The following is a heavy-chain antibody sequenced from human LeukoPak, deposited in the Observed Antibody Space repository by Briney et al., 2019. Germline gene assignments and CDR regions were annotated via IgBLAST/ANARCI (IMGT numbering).Heavy chain of an antibody. D-gene: IGHD3-22*01. V-gene: IGHV4-59*01. J-gene: IGHJ4*02. CDR2: IYYSGST. CDR3: ARDSRVVVMTDADY. Sequence: PSETLSLTCTVSGGSISSYYWSWIRQPPGKGLEWIGYIYYSGSTNYNPSLKSRVTISVDTSKNQFSLKLSSVTAADTAVYYCARDSRVVVMTDADYWGQGTLVTVSS. CDR1: GGSISSYY.